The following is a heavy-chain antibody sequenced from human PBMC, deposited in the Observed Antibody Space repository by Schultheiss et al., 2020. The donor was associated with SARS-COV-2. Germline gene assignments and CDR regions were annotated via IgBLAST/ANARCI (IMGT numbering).Heavy chain of an antibody. CDR1: GFTFSSYS. Sequence: GGSLRLSCAASGFTFSSYSMNWVRQAPGKGLEWVSAISGSGGSTYYADSVKGRFTISRDNDKNSLYLQMNSLRAEDTAVYYCARDRVPGDPLVYWGQGTLVTVSS. J-gene: IGHJ4*02. V-gene: IGHV3-21*01. D-gene: IGHD2-21*02. CDR2: ISGSGGST. CDR3: ARDRVPGDPLVY.